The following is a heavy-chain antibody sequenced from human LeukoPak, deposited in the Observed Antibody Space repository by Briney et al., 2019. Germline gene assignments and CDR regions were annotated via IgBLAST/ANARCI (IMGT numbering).Heavy chain of an antibody. CDR1: GFTFSSYA. D-gene: IGHD6-19*01. CDR2: INNSGGST. J-gene: IGHJ4*02. CDR3: AKGDTSGWRTFDY. Sequence: PGGPLRLSCAASGFTFSSYAMSWVRQALGKGLEWVSVINNSGGSTHYADSVKGRFTISRDNSKSTLYLQMNSLRAEDTAVYYCAKGDTSGWRTFDYWGQGTLVTVSS. V-gene: IGHV3-23*01.